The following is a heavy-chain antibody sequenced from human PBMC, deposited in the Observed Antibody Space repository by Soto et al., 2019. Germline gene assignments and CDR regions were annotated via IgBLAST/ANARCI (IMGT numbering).Heavy chain of an antibody. CDR2: ISSSSSYI. CDR3: ARPMLTGDYYYYYGMDV. J-gene: IGHJ6*02. Sequence: GGSLRLSCAASGFTFSSYSMNWVRQAPGKGLEWVSSISSSSSYIYYADSVKGRFTISRDNAKNSLYLQMNSLRAEDTAVYYCARPMLTGDYYYYYGMDVWGQGTTVTVSS. V-gene: IGHV3-21*01. D-gene: IGHD7-27*01. CDR1: GFTFSSYS.